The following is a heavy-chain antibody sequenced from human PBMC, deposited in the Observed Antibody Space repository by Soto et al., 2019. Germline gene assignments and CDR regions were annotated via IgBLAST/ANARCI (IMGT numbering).Heavy chain of an antibody. D-gene: IGHD2-15*01. Sequence: PGGSLRLSCAASGFTFSSYGMHWVRQAPGKGLEWVAVIWYDGSNKYYADSVKGRFTISRDNSKNTLYLQMNSLRAEDTAVYYCSRDLGVYCSGGSCQGDFQHWGQGTLVTVSS. J-gene: IGHJ1*01. CDR3: SRDLGVYCSGGSCQGDFQH. CDR1: GFTFSSYG. V-gene: IGHV3-33*01. CDR2: IWYDGSNK.